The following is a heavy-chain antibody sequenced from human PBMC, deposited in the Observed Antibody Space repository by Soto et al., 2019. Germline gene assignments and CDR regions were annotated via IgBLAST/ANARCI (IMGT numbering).Heavy chain of an antibody. CDR3: ARDLRPAYYYDSSGYYQNWFDP. CDR2: INPRGGST. CDR1: GYTFTSYY. D-gene: IGHD3-22*01. Sequence: ASVKVSCKASGYTFTSYYMHWVRQAPGQGLEWMGIINPRGGSTSNAQKFQGRVTMTRDTSTSTVYMELRSLRSDDTAVYYCARDLRPAYYYDSSGYYQNWFDPWGQGTLVTVSS. V-gene: IGHV1-46*01. J-gene: IGHJ5*02.